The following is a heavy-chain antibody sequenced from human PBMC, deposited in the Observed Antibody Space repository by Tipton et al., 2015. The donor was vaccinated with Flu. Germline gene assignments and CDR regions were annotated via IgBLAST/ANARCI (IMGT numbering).Heavy chain of an antibody. Sequence: TLSLTCAVYGGSFSGYYWSWIRQPPGKGLEWIGEINHSGSTNYNPSLKSRVTISVDTSKNQFSLKLSSVTAADTAVYYCARGLLWFGELYYGMDVWGQGTTVTVSS. D-gene: IGHD3-10*01. V-gene: IGHV4-34*01. CDR3: ARGLLWFGELYYGMDV. J-gene: IGHJ6*02. CDR1: GGSFSGYY. CDR2: INHSGST.